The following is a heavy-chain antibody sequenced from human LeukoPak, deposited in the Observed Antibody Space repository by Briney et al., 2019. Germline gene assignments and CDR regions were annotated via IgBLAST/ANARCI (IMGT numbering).Heavy chain of an antibody. D-gene: IGHD3-16*01. J-gene: IGHJ6*01. CDR3: ARDLGPYGRDV. V-gene: IGHV3-74*01. Sequence: GGSLRLSCAASGFTLSSYWMHWVRPAPGKGLVWVSRINSDGRRTYYADSLKRRFTISRDNAKNTLYLQMNSLGAEDTAVYYCARDLGPYGRDVWGEGTTVTVCS. CDR1: GFTLSSYW. CDR2: INSDGRRT.